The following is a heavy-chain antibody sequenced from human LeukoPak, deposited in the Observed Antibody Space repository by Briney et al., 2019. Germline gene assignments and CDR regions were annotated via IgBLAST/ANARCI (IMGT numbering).Heavy chain of an antibody. CDR3: AKEVMITFGGVIASIDY. Sequence: GGSLILSCAASGFTFSSYGMHWVRQAPGKGLEWVAFIRYDGSNKYYADSVKGRFTISRDNSKNTLYLQMNSLRAEDTAVYYCAKEVMITFGGVIASIDYWGQGTLVTVSS. J-gene: IGHJ4*02. D-gene: IGHD3-16*02. V-gene: IGHV3-30*02. CDR1: GFTFSSYG. CDR2: IRYDGSNK.